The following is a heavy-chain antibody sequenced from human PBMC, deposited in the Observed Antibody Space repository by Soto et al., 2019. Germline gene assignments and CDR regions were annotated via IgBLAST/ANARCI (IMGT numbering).Heavy chain of an antibody. V-gene: IGHV4-30-2*01. CDR2: IYHSGST. CDR1: GGSISSGGYS. J-gene: IGHJ4*02. CDR3: ARGPPLGY. Sequence: SETLSLTCAVSGGSISSGGYSWSWIRQPPGKGLECIGYIYHSGSTYYSPSLKSRVTISVDRSKNQFSLKLSSVTAADTAVYYCARGPPLGYWGQGTLVNVS.